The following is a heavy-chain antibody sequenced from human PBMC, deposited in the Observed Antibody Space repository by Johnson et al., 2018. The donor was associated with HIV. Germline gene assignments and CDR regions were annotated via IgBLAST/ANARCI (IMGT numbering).Heavy chain of an antibody. D-gene: IGHD3-16*02. Sequence: VQLVESGGGVVQPGGSLRLSCAASGFTFSSYGMHWVRLAPGKGLEWVSAISGSGGSTYYADSVKGRFTISRDNSKNTLYLQMNSLRAEDTAVYYCARDLVSLEDAFDIWGQGTMVTVSS. V-gene: IGHV3-23*04. CDR2: ISGSGGST. CDR1: GFTFSSYG. CDR3: ARDLVSLEDAFDI. J-gene: IGHJ3*02.